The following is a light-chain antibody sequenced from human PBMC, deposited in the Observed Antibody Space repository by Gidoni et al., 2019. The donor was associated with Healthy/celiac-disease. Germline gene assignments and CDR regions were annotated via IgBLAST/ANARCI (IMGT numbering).Light chain of an antibody. Sequence: QSVLTQPPPVSGPPGQRVTISCTGSRPNSRAGYDVHWYQQLPGTAPTLLLYGNGNRPSGVTDRFSGSKSGTSASLAITGLQAEDEADYYCQSYDSSQRVVVGGGTKLTVL. CDR2: GNG. CDR1: RPNSRAGYD. CDR3: QSYDSSQRVV. V-gene: IGLV1-40*01. J-gene: IGLJ2*01.